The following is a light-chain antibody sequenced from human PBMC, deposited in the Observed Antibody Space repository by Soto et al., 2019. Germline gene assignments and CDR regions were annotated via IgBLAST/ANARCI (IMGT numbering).Light chain of an antibody. CDR3: QQYSSYTRT. J-gene: IGKJ1*01. CDR1: HSMGRW. CDR2: DAS. V-gene: IGKV1-5*01. Sequence: DIQMTQSPSTLSASVGDRVTITCRASHSMGRWLAWYQQKPGKAPKLLIYDASSLESGVPSRFSGSGSGTEFTLPISSLQPDDLATYYCQQYSSYTRTFGQGTKVEI.